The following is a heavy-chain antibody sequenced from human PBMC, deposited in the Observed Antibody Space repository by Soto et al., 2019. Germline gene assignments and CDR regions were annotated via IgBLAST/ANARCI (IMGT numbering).Heavy chain of an antibody. V-gene: IGHV1-69*13. CDR3: ARDPCGGDCYSGWDYYGMDV. Sequence: SVKVSCKASGGTFSSYAISWVRQAPGQGLEWMGGIIPILGTANYAQKFQGRVTITADESTSTAYMELSSLRSEDTAVYYCARDPCGGDCYSGWDYYGMDVWGQGTTVTVSS. J-gene: IGHJ6*02. D-gene: IGHD2-21*02. CDR2: IIPILGTA. CDR1: GGTFSSYA.